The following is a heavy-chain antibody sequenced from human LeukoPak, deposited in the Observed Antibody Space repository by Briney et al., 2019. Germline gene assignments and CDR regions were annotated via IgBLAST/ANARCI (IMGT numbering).Heavy chain of an antibody. CDR3: ARVGGSADFDD. V-gene: IGHV3-74*01. D-gene: IGHD3-3*01. Sequence: PGESLRLSCAASGFTFSSYYIHCVRQAPGKGLLWVSRINTDGSITAYADSVKGRFTLSRDNAENTLYLRMNSLRAEDTAVYFCARVGGSADFDDWGQGTLVTVPS. J-gene: IGHJ4*02. CDR1: GFTFSSYY. CDR2: INTDGSIT.